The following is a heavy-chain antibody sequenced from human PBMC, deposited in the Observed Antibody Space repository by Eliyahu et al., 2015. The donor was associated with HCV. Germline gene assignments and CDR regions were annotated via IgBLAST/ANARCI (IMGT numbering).Heavy chain of an antibody. CDR3: ARALSALYCSGGSCPKYYFDY. CDR2: IYTSGST. Sequence: QVQLQESGPGLVKPSQTLSLTCTVSGGSISSGSYSWXWIRQPAGKGLEWIGRIYTSGSTNYNPSLKSRVTISVDTSKNQFSLKLSSVTAADTAVYYCARALSALYCSGGSCPKYYFDYWGQGTLVTVSS. V-gene: IGHV4-61*02. J-gene: IGHJ4*02. CDR1: GGSISSGSYS. D-gene: IGHD2-15*01.